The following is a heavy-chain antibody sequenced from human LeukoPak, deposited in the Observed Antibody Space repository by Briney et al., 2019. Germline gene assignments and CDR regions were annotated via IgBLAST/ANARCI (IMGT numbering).Heavy chain of an antibody. Sequence: SETLSLTCAVYGGSFSGYYWSWIRQPPGKGLEWIGEINHSGSTNYNPSLTSRVTISVDTSKNQFSLKLSSVTAADTAVYYCAREQVGWFDPWGQGTLVTVSS. D-gene: IGHD1/OR15-1a*01. J-gene: IGHJ5*02. CDR2: INHSGST. CDR3: AREQVGWFDP. CDR1: GGSFSGYY. V-gene: IGHV4-34*01.